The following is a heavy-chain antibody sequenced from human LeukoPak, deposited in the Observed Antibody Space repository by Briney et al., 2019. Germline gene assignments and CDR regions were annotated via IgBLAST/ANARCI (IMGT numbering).Heavy chain of an antibody. CDR1: GYSISSGYY. Sequence: SETLSLTCAVSGYSISSGYYWVLNRQPPGKGLGWIGSIYHSGSTYYNPSLKSRVTISVDTSKNQFSLKLSSVTAADTAVYYCARGGAATGNFDYWGQGTLVTVSS. D-gene: IGHD2-15*01. CDR2: IYHSGST. J-gene: IGHJ4*02. CDR3: ARGGAATGNFDY. V-gene: IGHV4-38-2*01.